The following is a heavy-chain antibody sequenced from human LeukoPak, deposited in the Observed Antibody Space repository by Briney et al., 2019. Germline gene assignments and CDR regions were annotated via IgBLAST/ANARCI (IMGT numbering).Heavy chain of an antibody. D-gene: IGHD6-19*01. CDR3: ARARIAVAGTGFDY. CDR2: MNPNSGNT. Sequence: GASVKLSCKASGYTFSSYDINWVRQATGQGLEWMGWMNPNSGNTGYAQKFQGRVTMTRNTSISTVYMELSSQRSEDTAVYYCARARIAVAGTGFDYWGQGTLVTVSS. V-gene: IGHV1-8*01. J-gene: IGHJ4*02. CDR1: GYTFSSYD.